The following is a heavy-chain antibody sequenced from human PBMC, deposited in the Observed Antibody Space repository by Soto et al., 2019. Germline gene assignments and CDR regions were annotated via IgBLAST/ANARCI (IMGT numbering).Heavy chain of an antibody. CDR2: IYYSGST. CDR1: GGSISSYY. CDR3: ARLSLNHSGDYYYYYYMDV. V-gene: IGHV4-59*08. J-gene: IGHJ6*03. D-gene: IGHD2-21*02. Sequence: QVQLQESGPGLVKPSETLSLTCTVSGGSISSYYWSWIRQPPGKGLEWIGYIYYSGSTKYNPSLRCGVTIAVDTSKNQYSLRLSSVTAADTAVYYCARLSLNHSGDYYYYYYMDVWGKGTTVNVSS.